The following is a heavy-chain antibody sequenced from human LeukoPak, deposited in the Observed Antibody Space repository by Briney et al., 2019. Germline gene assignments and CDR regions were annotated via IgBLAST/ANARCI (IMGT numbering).Heavy chain of an antibody. Sequence: SETLSLTCTVSGYSISSGYYWGWIRQPPGKGLERTGSVYHSGRTYYNPSLKSRVTISVDTSKNQFSLKLSSVTAADTAVYYCARVRNSKDSYYYYYYMDVWGKGTTVTVSS. J-gene: IGHJ6*03. D-gene: IGHD1-14*01. CDR3: ARVRNSKDSYYYYYYMDV. CDR2: VYHSGRT. CDR1: GYSISSGYY. V-gene: IGHV4-38-2*02.